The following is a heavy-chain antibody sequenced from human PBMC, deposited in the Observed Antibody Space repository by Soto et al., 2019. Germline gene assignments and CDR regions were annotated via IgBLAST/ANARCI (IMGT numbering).Heavy chain of an antibody. CDR2: IYYSGST. Sequence: QVQLQESGPGLVKPSETLSLTCTVSGGSISSYYWSWIRQPPGKGLEWIGYIYYSGSTNYNPSLXSXVXISXDTSKNQSSLKLSSVTAADTAVYYCARRYGSCFDYWGQGTLVTVSS. J-gene: IGHJ4*02. V-gene: IGHV4-59*08. CDR1: GGSISSYY. CDR3: ARRYGSCFDY. D-gene: IGHD5-18*01.